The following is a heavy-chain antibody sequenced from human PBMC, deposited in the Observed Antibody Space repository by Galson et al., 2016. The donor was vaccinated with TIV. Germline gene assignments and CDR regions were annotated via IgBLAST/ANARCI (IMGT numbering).Heavy chain of an antibody. CDR3: ARAAPDQHFDY. CDR1: GYTFSHYY. D-gene: IGHD6-25*01. CDR2: INPDGGDT. J-gene: IGHJ4*02. V-gene: IGHV1-46*01. Sequence: SVKVSCKASGYTFSHYYMHWVRQAPGEGLEWMGIINPDGGDTNYTQKFQDRVIMTRDMSTTTVYMELSSLRSEDTAIYFCARAAPDQHFDYWGQGSLVTVSS.